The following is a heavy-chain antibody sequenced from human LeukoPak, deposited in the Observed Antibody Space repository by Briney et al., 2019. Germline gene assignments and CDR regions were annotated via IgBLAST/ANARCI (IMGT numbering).Heavy chain of an antibody. CDR3: ARGKFNVPGAFDI. CDR2: IYSGGST. CDR1: GFIVSSNS. D-gene: IGHD6-6*01. Sequence: GGSLRLSCAASGFIVSSNSMSWVRQAPGKGLEWVSVIYSGGSTYYADSVKGRFTISRDNSKDTVDLQMHSLRPDDTAVYYCARGKFNVPGAFDIWGQGTMVTVSS. J-gene: IGHJ3*02. V-gene: IGHV3-66*02.